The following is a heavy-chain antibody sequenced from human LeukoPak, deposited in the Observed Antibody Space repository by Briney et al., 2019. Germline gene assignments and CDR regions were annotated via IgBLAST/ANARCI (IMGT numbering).Heavy chain of an antibody. V-gene: IGHV3-66*01. D-gene: IGHD3-16*01. Sequence: GGSLRLSCAASGFTVSSSNYMNWVRQAPGKGLEWVSGIYTGGTTYYTDSVKGRFTISRDNPNNTLYLQMHSLRAEDTAVYYCAREISRFGIWGQGTLVTVSS. CDR1: GFTVSSSNY. CDR3: AREISRFGI. CDR2: IYTGGTT. J-gene: IGHJ4*02.